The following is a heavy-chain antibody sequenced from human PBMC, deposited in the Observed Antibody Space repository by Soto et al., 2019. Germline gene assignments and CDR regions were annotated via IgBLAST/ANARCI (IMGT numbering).Heavy chain of an antibody. CDR3: AKDSFINLRGYDSY. CDR1: GFTFSTYS. D-gene: IGHD5-12*01. J-gene: IGHJ4*02. V-gene: IGHV3-23*01. CDR2: ISGSGDST. Sequence: LRLSCAASGFTFSTYSMIWVREAPGKGLEWVSAISGSGDSTYYADSVKGRFTISRDNSKNTLYLQMSSLRAEDTAIYYCAKDSFINLRGYDSYWGQGTLVTVSS.